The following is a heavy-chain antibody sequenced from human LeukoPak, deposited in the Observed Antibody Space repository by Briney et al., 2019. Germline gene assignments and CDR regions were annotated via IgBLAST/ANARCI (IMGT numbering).Heavy chain of an antibody. CDR2: INHSGST. CDR3: ARGKSSYFNFDY. Sequence: SETLSLTCAVYGGSFSGYYWSCIRQPPGKGLEWIGEINHSGSTNYNPSLKSRVTISVDTSKNQFSLKLSSVTAADTAVYYCARGKSSYFNFDYWGQGTLVTVSS. D-gene: IGHD2-15*01. CDR1: GGSFSGYY. J-gene: IGHJ4*02. V-gene: IGHV4-34*01.